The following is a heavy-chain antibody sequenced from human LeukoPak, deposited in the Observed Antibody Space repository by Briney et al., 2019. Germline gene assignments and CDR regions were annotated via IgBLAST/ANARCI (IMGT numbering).Heavy chain of an antibody. CDR3: ARDGYSYGYGFYYMDV. V-gene: IGHV3-21*01. CDR1: GFTFSSYS. J-gene: IGHJ6*03. CDR2: ISSSSSYI. Sequence: PGGSLRLSCAASGFTFSSYSMNWVRQAPGKGLEWVSSISSSSSYIYYADSVKGRFTISRDNAKNSLYLQMNSLRAEDTAVYYCARDGYSYGYGFYYMDVWGKGTTVTISS. D-gene: IGHD5-18*01.